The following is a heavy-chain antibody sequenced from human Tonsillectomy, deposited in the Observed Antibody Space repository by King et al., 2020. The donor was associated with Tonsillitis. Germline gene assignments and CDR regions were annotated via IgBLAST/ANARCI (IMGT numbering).Heavy chain of an antibody. CDR2: IYYSGST. J-gene: IGHJ4*02. CDR1: GGSVSSDSYY. V-gene: IGHV4-61*01. D-gene: IGHD3-22*01. Sequence: QLQESGPGLVKPSETLSLTCTVSGGSVSSDSYYWSWIRQPPGKGLEWIGYIYYSGSTNYNPSLKSRDTISVDTSKNQFSLKLSSVTSADTAVYYCARERDYYDSRGFDYWGQGTLVTVSS. CDR3: ARERDYYDSRGFDY.